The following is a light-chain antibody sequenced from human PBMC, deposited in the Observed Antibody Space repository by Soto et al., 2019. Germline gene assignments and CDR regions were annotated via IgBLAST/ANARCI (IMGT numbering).Light chain of an antibody. J-gene: IGLJ2*01. V-gene: IGLV2-14*01. Sequence: QSALTQPASVSGSPGQSITISCTGTSSDVGGYNYVSWYQQHPGKDPKLMIYDVSNRPSGVSNRSSGSKSGNTASLTISGLQAEDEADYYCSSYTSSSTLVVFGGGTKLTVL. CDR2: DVS. CDR1: SSDVGGYNY. CDR3: SSYTSSSTLVV.